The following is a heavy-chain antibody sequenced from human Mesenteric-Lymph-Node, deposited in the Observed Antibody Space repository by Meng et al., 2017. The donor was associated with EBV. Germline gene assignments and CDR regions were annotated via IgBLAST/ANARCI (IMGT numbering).Heavy chain of an antibody. D-gene: IGHD3-22*01. J-gene: IGHJ5*02. V-gene: IGHV4-39*07. CDR3: ARSISSGYSSWFDP. Sequence: QPQLQESGPGLVKPSETLSLTCTVSGGSLSSNDYYWGWIRQPPGKGLDWIGYFYYTGSTYYNPSLKSRVTISVDTSKNQFSLKLSSVTAADTAVYFCARSISSGYSSWFDPWGQGTLVTVSS. CDR1: GGSLSSNDYY. CDR2: FYYTGST.